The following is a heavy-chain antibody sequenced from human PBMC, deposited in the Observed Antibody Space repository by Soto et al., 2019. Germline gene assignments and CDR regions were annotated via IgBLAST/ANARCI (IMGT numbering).Heavy chain of an antibody. V-gene: IGHV1-8*01. CDR2: MNPHSGNT. J-gene: IGHJ4*02. Sequence: QVRLEQSGADVKKPGASVKVSCKASGYTFTSYDINWVRQTTGQGLEWMGWMNPHSGNTGYAQKFQGRLTLTRNTSISTAYVDLSSLRTEDTAIYYCARGINWGQGTLVTVSS. CDR3: ARGIN. D-gene: IGHD1-20*01. CDR1: GYTFTSYD.